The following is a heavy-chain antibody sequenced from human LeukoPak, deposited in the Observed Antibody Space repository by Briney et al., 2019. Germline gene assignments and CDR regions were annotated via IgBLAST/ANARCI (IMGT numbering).Heavy chain of an antibody. J-gene: IGHJ1*01. CDR3: ARVYCSSTSCYKSGAEYFQH. Sequence: ASVKVSCKASGYTFTSYGISWMRQAPGQGLEWMGWINPNSGGTNYAQKFQGRVTMTRDTSISTAYMELSRLRSDDTAVYYCARVYCSSTSCYKSGAEYFQHWGQGTLVTVSS. CDR1: GYTFTSYG. CDR2: INPNSGGT. D-gene: IGHD2-2*01. V-gene: IGHV1-2*02.